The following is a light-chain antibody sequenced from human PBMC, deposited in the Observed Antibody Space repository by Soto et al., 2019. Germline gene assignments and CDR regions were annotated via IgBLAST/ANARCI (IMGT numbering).Light chain of an antibody. J-gene: IGLJ3*02. Sequence: QSVLTQPPSASGTPGQRVTISCSGSSSNIGSRFVYWYQQLPGTAPKLLIFRSNQRPSGVPDRFSGSKSGTSASLAISGLRSEDEADYYCAAWDGSLNGRVFGGGTQLTVL. V-gene: IGLV1-47*01. CDR3: AAWDGSLNGRV. CDR2: RSN. CDR1: SSNIGSRF.